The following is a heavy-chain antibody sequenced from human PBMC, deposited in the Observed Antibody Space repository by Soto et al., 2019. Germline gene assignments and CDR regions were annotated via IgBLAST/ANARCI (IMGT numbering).Heavy chain of an antibody. CDR1: GFSFSDSK. Sequence: EVQLVYSGGGLIQPGGSLRLTCAASGFSFSDSKMNWVRQVPGKGLQWLSFITASSSDVRYAESVEGRFTVSRDNAKNSLYLQMNSLRADDTGVYYFARDWWRTATNSWGQGTLVTVSS. CDR3: ARDWWRTATNS. CDR2: ITASSSDV. V-gene: IGHV3-48*01. J-gene: IGHJ4*02. D-gene: IGHD2-8*02.